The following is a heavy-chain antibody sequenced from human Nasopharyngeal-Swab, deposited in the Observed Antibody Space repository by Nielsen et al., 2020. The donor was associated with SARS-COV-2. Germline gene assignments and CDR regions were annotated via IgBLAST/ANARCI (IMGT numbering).Heavy chain of an antibody. V-gene: IGHV3-64*04. CDR3: AKSGEVFGVIYYYYYMDV. D-gene: IGHD3-3*01. J-gene: IGHJ6*03. Sequence: GESLKISCSASGFTFSSYAMHWVRQAPGKGLEYVSAISSNGGSTYYADSVKGRFTISRDNSKNTLYLQMNSLRAEDTAVYYCAKSGEVFGVIYYYYYMDVWGKGTTVTVSS. CDR1: GFTFSSYA. CDR2: ISSNGGST.